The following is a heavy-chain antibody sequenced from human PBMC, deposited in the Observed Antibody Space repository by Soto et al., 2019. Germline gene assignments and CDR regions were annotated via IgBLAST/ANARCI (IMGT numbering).Heavy chain of an antibody. J-gene: IGHJ6*02. V-gene: IGHV2-70*01. CDR2: IDWDDDK. Sequence: SGPTLVNPTQTLTRTFTFSGFSLNTRLIGGSWIRHPPGKALEWLALIDWDDDKYYSSSLKTRLTISKDTSKSQVVFTMTNMDPVDTATYYCARAPSGDCKNGMDVWGPGTTVTVSS. D-gene: IGHD2-21*02. CDR1: GFSLNTRLIG. CDR3: ARAPSGDCKNGMDV.